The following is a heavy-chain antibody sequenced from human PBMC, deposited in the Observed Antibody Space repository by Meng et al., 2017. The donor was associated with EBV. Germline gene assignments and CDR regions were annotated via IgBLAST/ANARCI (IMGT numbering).Heavy chain of an antibody. Sequence: QLQLYQSGPGLVKPSEXLSLTCTVAGDSISSRRYYWGWIRQSPGKGLELYGNVYYSGNSYYNTSLKSRVTISVDTSKNQFYLKLISVTAADTAVYFCARVSFYDYWSGYSFNWFDPWGQGTLVTVSS. CDR3: ARVSFYDYWSGYSFNWFDP. V-gene: IGHV4-39*01. D-gene: IGHD3-3*01. CDR2: VYYSGNS. CDR1: GDSISSRRYY. J-gene: IGHJ5*02.